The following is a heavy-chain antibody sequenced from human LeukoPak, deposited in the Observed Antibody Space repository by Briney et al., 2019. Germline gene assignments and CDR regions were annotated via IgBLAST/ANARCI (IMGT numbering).Heavy chain of an antibody. Sequence: ESGPTLVKPTQTLTLTCTFSGFSLSTTGVGVAWIRQSPGKALEWLAVNYWNDDKSYSPSLKSRLTITKDTSKNQVVLIMTNMDPVDTGTYHCAHKGRGSGSYNMWGQGTLVTVSS. CDR3: AHKGRGSGSYNM. CDR2: NYWNDDK. J-gene: IGHJ4*02. CDR1: GFSLSTTGVG. D-gene: IGHD3-10*01. V-gene: IGHV2-5*01.